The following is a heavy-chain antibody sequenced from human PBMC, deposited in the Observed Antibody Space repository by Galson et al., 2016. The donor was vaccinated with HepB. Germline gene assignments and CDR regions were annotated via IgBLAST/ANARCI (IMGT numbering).Heavy chain of an antibody. CDR3: VKDRYDSTGYSYFDF. Sequence: SLRLSCAASGFRFTTFAMHWVRQAPGKGLGSVSSITSNGVNTDYVDSVRGRFTISRDNSKNTLYLQMSSLRGDDTAVYYCVKDRYDSTGYSYFDFWGQGTLVTVSS. V-gene: IGHV3-64D*06. CDR1: GFRFTTFA. D-gene: IGHD3-22*01. CDR2: ITSNGVNT. J-gene: IGHJ4*02.